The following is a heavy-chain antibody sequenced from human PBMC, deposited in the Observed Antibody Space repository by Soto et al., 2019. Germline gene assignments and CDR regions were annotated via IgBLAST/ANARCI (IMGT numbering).Heavy chain of an antibody. D-gene: IGHD2-15*01. V-gene: IGHV3-9*01. J-gene: IGHJ6*02. CDR1: GFTFAVFA. CDR2: ISWNSGSI. CDR3: AGELCSGGSCYPSPYYYGMDV. Sequence: GGSLRLSCAASGFTFAVFAMHWVRHAAWKCLDWVSGISWNSGSICYADSVKGRFTISRDNAKNSLYLQMNSLRAEDTALYYCAGELCSGGSCYPSPYYYGMDVWGQGT.